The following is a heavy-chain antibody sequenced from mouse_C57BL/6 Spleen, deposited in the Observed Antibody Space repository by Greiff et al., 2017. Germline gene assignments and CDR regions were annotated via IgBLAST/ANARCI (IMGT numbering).Heavy chain of an antibody. J-gene: IGHJ2*01. CDR1: GYTFTSYW. D-gene: IGHD2-4*01. V-gene: IGHV1-55*01. CDR2: IYPGSGST. Sequence: QVQLQQPGAELVKPGASVKMSCKASGYTFTSYWITWVKQRPGQGLEWIGDIYPGSGSTNYNEKFKSKAPLTVDTSSSTAYMQLSSLTSEDSAVYYCARGNYYDYDPFDYWGQGTTLTVSS. CDR3: ARGNYYDYDPFDY.